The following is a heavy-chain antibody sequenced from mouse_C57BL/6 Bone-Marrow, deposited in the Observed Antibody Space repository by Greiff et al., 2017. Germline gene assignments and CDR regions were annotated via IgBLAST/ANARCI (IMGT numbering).Heavy chain of an antibody. CDR2: IRNKANDYTT. CDR1: GFTFSDFY. J-gene: IGHJ1*03. D-gene: IGHD1-1*01. V-gene: IGHV7-1*01. CDR3: ARDLYGSSDGEYFDV. Sequence: EVNLVESGGGLVQSGRSLRLSCATSGFTFSDFYMEWVRQAPGKGLEWIAAIRNKANDYTTEYSASVKGRFIVSRDTSQSILYLQMNALGAEDTAIYYCARDLYGSSDGEYFDVWGTGTTVTVSS.